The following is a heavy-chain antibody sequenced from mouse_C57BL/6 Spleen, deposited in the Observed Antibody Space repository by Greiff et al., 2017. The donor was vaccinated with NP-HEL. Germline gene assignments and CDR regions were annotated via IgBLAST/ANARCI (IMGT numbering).Heavy chain of an antibody. CDR3: VRHRGQGAMDY. Sequence: EVQRVESGGGLVQPKGSLKLSCAASGFSFNTYAMNWVRQAPGKGLEWVARIRSKSNNYATYYADSVKDRFTISRDDSESMLYLQMNNLKTEDTAMYYCVRHRGQGAMDYWGQGTSVTVSS. J-gene: IGHJ4*01. CDR1: GFSFNTYA. V-gene: IGHV10-1*01. D-gene: IGHD3-3*01. CDR2: IRSKSNNYAT.